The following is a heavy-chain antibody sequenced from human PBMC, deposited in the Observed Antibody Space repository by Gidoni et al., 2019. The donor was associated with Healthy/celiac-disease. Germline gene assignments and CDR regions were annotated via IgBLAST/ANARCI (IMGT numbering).Heavy chain of an antibody. J-gene: IGHJ3*02. CDR3: AREEGIAVDDAFDI. CDR2: IYYSGST. CDR1: GGSISSGGYY. Sequence: QVQLQESGPGLVKPSQTLSLTCTVSGGSISSGGYYWIWIRQHPGKGLEWIGYIYYSGSTYYNPSLKSRVTISVDTSKNQFSLKLSSVTAADTAVYYCAREEGIAVDDAFDIWGQGTMVTVSS. D-gene: IGHD6-19*01. V-gene: IGHV4-31*03.